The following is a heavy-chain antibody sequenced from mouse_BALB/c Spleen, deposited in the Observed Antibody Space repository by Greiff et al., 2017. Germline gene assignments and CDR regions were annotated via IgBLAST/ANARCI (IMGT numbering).Heavy chain of an antibody. J-gene: IGHJ2*01. CDR3: ARWMTRYYFDY. V-gene: IGHV3-2*02. Sequence: EVQLVESGPGLVKPSQSLSLTCTVTGYSITSDYAWNWIRQFPGNKLEWMGYISYSGSTSYNPSLKSRISITRDTSKNQFFLQLNSVTTEDTATYYCARWMTRYYFDYWGRGTTLTVSS. CDR1: GYSITSDYA. CDR2: ISYSGST.